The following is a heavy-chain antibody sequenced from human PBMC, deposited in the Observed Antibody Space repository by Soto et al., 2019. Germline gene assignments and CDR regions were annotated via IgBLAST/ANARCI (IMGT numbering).Heavy chain of an antibody. CDR2: ISSNGGST. CDR1: GFTFSSYA. CDR3: VKDHSSTSRTRFYYYYGMDV. Sequence: GGSLRLSCSASGFTFSSYAMHWVRQAPGKGLEYVSAISSNGGSTYYADSVKGRFTISRDNSKNTLYLQMSSLRAEGTAVYYCVKDHSSTSRTRFYYYYGMDVWGQGTTVTVSS. J-gene: IGHJ6*02. V-gene: IGHV3-64D*06. D-gene: IGHD2-2*01.